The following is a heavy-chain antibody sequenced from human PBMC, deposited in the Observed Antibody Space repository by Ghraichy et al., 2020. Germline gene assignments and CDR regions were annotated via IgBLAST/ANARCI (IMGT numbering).Heavy chain of an antibody. J-gene: IGHJ4*02. Sequence: GESLNISCAASGFTFSNYAMTWVRQAPGKGLRWVSGIGRSGGNTYYADFVKGRFSISRDNSKNTLYLQMNSLRAEDTAIYFCAKERLPYGSGTHDYWGQGTLVTVSS. CDR1: GFTFSNYA. V-gene: IGHV3-23*01. CDR3: AKERLPYGSGTHDY. D-gene: IGHD3-10*01. CDR2: IGRSGGNT.